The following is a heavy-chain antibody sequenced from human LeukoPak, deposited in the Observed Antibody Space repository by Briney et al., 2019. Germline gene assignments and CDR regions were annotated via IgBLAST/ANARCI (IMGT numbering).Heavy chain of an antibody. CDR2: IYYSGST. Sequence: PSETLSLTCTVSGGSTSSSNYYWSWIRQLPGKGLEWIGYIYYSGSTYYNPSLKSRLTISVDTSKNQFSLKLSSVTAADTAVYYCARRRGNTSGFQGYYFDYWGQGTLVTVSS. V-gene: IGHV4-31*03. CDR3: ARRRGNTSGFQGYYFDY. D-gene: IGHD6-19*01. J-gene: IGHJ4*02. CDR1: GGSTSSSNYY.